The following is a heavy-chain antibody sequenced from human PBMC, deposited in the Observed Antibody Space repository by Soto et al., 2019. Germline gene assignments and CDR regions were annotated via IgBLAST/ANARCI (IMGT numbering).Heavy chain of an antibody. CDR3: AKDYERTGPAWFDP. Sequence: QVQLVESGGGVVQPGGSLRLSCAASGFTFSSYGMHWVRQAPGKGLEWVAVISYDGSNKHYVESVKGRFTISRDDSKHTLYLQMNSLRVEDTGVYYCAKDYERTGPAWFDPWGQGTLVTVSS. V-gene: IGHV3-30*18. CDR2: ISYDGSNK. CDR1: GFTFSSYG. D-gene: IGHD3-16*01. J-gene: IGHJ5*02.